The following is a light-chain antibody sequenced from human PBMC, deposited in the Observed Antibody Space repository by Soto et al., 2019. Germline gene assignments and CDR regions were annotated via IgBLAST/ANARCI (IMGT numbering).Light chain of an antibody. V-gene: IGKV3-20*01. CDR1: QSISSSY. Sequence: EIVLTQSPGTLSLSPGERATLSCRASQSISSSYLAWYQQKPGQAPGLLIYGASRRATGIPDRFIGSGSGTDFTLTISRLEPEAVAVYYCQRYGYSPVMYTFGQGTKLEIK. CDR3: QRYGYSPVMYT. J-gene: IGKJ2*01. CDR2: GAS.